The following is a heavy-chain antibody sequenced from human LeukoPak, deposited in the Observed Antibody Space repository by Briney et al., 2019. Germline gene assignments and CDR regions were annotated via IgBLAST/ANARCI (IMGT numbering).Heavy chain of an antibody. V-gene: IGHV3-30*18. CDR1: GFSFISYG. D-gene: IGHD4-17*01. J-gene: IGHJ4*02. CDR2: ISDDGRSK. CDR3: AKRPSDYGDYVSYFDY. Sequence: PGGSLRLSCAASGFSFISYGMHWVRQAPGKGLEWVGVISDDGRSKDYADSVKGRFTISRDNSKDTLYLQMNSLGAEDTAVYYCAKRPSDYGDYVSYFDYWGQGTLSPSPQ.